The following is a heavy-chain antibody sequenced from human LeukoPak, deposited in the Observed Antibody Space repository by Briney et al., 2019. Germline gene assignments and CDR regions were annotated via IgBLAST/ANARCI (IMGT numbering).Heavy chain of an antibody. Sequence: GSGPTLVKPTQTLTLTCTFSGFSLSTSGVGVGWIRQPPGKALEWLALIYWDDDKRYSPSLKSRLTIPKDTSKNQVVLTMTNMDPVDTATYYCAQGIIQLWPQVWGKGTTVTVSS. D-gene: IGHD5-18*01. J-gene: IGHJ6*04. CDR2: IYWDDDK. CDR1: GFSLSTSGVG. V-gene: IGHV2-5*02. CDR3: AQGIIQLWPQV.